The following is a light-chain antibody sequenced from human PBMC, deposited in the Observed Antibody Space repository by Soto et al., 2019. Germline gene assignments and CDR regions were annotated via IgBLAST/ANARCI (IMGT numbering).Light chain of an antibody. Sequence: EMVLTQYPGPLSLSPGEIATLSCRASQSVSSSYLARYQQKPGQAPRLLIYGASSRATGIPDRFSGSGSGTDFTLTISRLEPEDFAVYYCQQYGSSLWTFGQGTKVEIK. V-gene: IGKV3-20*01. CDR1: QSVSSSY. CDR3: QQYGSSLWT. J-gene: IGKJ1*01. CDR2: GAS.